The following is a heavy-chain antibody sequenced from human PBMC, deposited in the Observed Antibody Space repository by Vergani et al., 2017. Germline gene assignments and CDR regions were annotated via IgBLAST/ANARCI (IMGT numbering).Heavy chain of an antibody. CDR1: GYTFTGYY. J-gene: IGHJ4*02. V-gene: IGHV1-2*02. D-gene: IGHD3-22*01. CDR2: INPNSGGT. Sequence: QVQLVQSGAEVQKPGASVKVSCKASGYTFTGYYMHWVRQAPGQGLEWMGWINPNSGGTNYAQKFQGRVTMTRDTSISTAYMELSRLRSDDTAVYYCARDGREYYYDSSGYYIDYWGQGTLVTVSS. CDR3: ARDGREYYYDSSGYYIDY.